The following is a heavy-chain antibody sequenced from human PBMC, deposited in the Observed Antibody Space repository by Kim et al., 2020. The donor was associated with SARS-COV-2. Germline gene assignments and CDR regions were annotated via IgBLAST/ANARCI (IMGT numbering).Heavy chain of an antibody. J-gene: IGHJ4*02. Sequence: GGSLRLSCAASGFTFSSYSMNWVRQAPGKGLEWVSSISSSSSYIYYADSVKGRFTISRDNAKNSLYLQMNSLRAEDTAVYYCARVQRFDDFWSGYYGFFDYWGQGTLVTVSS. CDR2: ISSSSSYI. V-gene: IGHV3-21*01. D-gene: IGHD3-3*01. CDR1: GFTFSSYS. CDR3: ARVQRFDDFWSGYYGFFDY.